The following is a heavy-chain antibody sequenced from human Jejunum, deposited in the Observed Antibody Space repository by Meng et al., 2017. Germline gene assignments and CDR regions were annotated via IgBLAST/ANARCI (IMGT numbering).Heavy chain of an antibody. Sequence: QLQLQESGLGSVKSPETLSLTCNVSGGSVSSDRYYWGWSRQPPGKRLAWLGSISYSGSTYDNPSLKSRVTLSVDTSKNQFSLRLTSVTAADTAVYFCARRPSIAARPFDYWGQGTLVTVSS. D-gene: IGHD6-6*01. CDR1: GGSVSSDRYY. CDR3: ARRPSIAARPFDY. CDR2: ISYSGST. V-gene: IGHV4-39*01. J-gene: IGHJ4*02.